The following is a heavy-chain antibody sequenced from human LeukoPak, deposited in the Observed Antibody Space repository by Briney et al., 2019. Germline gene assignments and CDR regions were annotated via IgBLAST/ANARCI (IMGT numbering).Heavy chain of an antibody. J-gene: IGHJ4*02. CDR1: GGTFSSYA. Sequence: GASVKVSCKASGGTFSSYAISWVRQAPGQGLEWMGRIIPILGIANYAQKFQGRVTITADTSTSTAYMELSSLRSEDTAVYYCVPGEGRYDYWGQGTLVTVSS. CDR2: IIPILGIA. CDR3: VPGEGRYDY. V-gene: IGHV1-69*04. D-gene: IGHD3-16*01.